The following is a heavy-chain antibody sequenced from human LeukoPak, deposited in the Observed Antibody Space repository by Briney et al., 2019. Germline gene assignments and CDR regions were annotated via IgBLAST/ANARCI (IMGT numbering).Heavy chain of an antibody. V-gene: IGHV1-8*01. Sequence: ASVKVSCKASRDTFTNYDINLVRQATGQGLEWMGWMNPNSGKSGHAQKFQGKVTMTRNTSISTAYMEVSSLRSEDTAVYYCARGRARYGMDVWGQGTTVTVSS. J-gene: IGHJ6*02. CDR2: MNPNSGKS. CDR1: RDTFTNYD. CDR3: ARGRARYGMDV.